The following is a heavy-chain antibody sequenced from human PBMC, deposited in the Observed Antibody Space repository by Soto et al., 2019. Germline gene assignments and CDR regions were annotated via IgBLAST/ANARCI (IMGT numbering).Heavy chain of an antibody. D-gene: IGHD3-16*02. V-gene: IGHV3-30*18. CDR1: GFTFSSYG. J-gene: IGHJ4*02. Sequence: QVQLVESGGGVVQPGRSLRLSCAASGFTFSSYGMHWVRQAPGKGLEWVAVISYDGSNKYYADSVKGRFTISRDNSKNTLYLQMNSLRTEDTAVYYCAKENYVWGSYQIDYWGQGTLVTVSS. CDR2: ISYDGSNK. CDR3: AKENYVWGSYQIDY.